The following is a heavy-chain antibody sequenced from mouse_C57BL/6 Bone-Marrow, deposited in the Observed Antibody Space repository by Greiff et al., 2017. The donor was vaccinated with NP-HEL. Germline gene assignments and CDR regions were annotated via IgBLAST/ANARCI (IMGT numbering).Heavy chain of an antibody. CDR1: GYTFTTYH. D-gene: IGHD2-4*01. Sequence: VQLQQSGAELVKPGASVKMSCKASGYTFTTYHIQWMKQNHGKSLEWIGNFHPYNDDTKYNEKFKGKATLTVEKSSSTAYWELNRITSDYTAVYYCARGWPYDYGVCRYFDVWGTGTTVTVSS. CDR2: FHPYNDDT. CDR3: ARGWPYDYGVCRYFDV. J-gene: IGHJ1*03. V-gene: IGHV1-47*01.